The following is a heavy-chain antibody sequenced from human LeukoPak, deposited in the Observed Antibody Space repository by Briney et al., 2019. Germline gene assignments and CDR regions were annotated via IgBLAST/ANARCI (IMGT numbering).Heavy chain of an antibody. Sequence: GGSLRLSCAASGFTFSSYAMSWVRQAPGKGLEWVSGISGSGDSTYYADSVKGRFTISRDNSKNTLYLQMNSLRAEDTGVYYCTRDPFDYWGQGTLVTVSS. CDR3: TRDPFDY. CDR2: ISGSGDST. V-gene: IGHV3-23*01. D-gene: IGHD5-24*01. J-gene: IGHJ4*02. CDR1: GFTFSSYA.